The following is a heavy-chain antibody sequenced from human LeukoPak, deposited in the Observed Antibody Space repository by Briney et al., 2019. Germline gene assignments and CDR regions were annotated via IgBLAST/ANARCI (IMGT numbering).Heavy chain of an antibody. J-gene: IGHJ4*02. D-gene: IGHD3-16*01. CDR2: IHYSGST. V-gene: IGHV4-59*01. CDR1: GGSISGYY. CDR3: ARYGAGGRRGFGD. Sequence: PSETLSLTCSVSGGSISGYYWTWIRQPPGKGLEWIGYIHYSGSTNCKPSLKSRVTISVDTSQNQFSLKLSSVTAADTAMYHCARYGAGGRRGFGDWGQGLLVTVSS.